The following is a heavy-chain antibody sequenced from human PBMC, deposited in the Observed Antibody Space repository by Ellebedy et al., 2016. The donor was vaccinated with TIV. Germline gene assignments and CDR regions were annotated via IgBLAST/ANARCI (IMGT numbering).Heavy chain of an antibody. CDR1: GFTFSIYW. D-gene: IGHD2-15*01. Sequence: GGSLRLSCAASGFTFSIYWMSWVRQAPGKGLECVANIKQDGSEKSYVDSVKGRFTISRDNAKNSLYLQMNSLRAEDTAVYYCARGGWYCSGGSCYHSEYWGQGTLVTVSS. CDR2: IKQDGSEK. J-gene: IGHJ4*02. V-gene: IGHV3-7*01. CDR3: ARGGWYCSGGSCYHSEY.